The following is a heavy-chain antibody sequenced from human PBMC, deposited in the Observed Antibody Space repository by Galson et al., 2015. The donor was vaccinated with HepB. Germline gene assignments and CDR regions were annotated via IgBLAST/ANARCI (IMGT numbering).Heavy chain of an antibody. D-gene: IGHD6-13*01. CDR2: IIYDGSYK. CDR3: ARRTRRAAAGTGFDY. CDR1: GFTFSSYA. J-gene: IGHJ4*02. Sequence: LRLSCAAPGFTFSSYAMHWVRQAPGKGLECVAGIIYDGSYKSYAESVKGRFTVSRDNSRNTMYLQMNSLRVEDTAVYYCARRTRRAAAGTGFDYWGQGTLVTVSS. V-gene: IGHV3-30*04.